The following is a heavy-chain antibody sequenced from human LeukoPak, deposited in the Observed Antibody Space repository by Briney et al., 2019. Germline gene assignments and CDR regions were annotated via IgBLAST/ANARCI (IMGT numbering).Heavy chain of an antibody. D-gene: IGHD3-22*01. CDR1: GFTFSSYS. Sequence: GGSLRLSCAASGFTFSSYSINWVRQAPGKGLEWVSYISSSSSTIYYADSVKGRFTISRDNAKNSLYLQMNSLRAEDTAVYYCARGVDYYDSSGPDIWGQGTMVTVSS. CDR2: ISSSSSTI. CDR3: ARGVDYYDSSGPDI. J-gene: IGHJ3*02. V-gene: IGHV3-48*01.